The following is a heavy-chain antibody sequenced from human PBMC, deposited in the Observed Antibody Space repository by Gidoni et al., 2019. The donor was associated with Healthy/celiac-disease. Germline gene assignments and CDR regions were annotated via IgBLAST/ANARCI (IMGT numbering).Heavy chain of an antibody. CDR1: GFTFSSYA. D-gene: IGHD3-3*01. V-gene: IGHV3-23*01. CDR3: AKESPLITIFGVVPLDFQH. Sequence: EVQLLESGGGLVQPGGSLRLSCAASGFTFSSYAMSWVRQAPGKGLEWVSAISGSGGSTYYADSVKGRFTISRDNSKNTLYLQMNSLRAEDTAVYYCAKESPLITIFGVVPLDFQHWGQGTLVTVSS. CDR2: ISGSGGST. J-gene: IGHJ1*01.